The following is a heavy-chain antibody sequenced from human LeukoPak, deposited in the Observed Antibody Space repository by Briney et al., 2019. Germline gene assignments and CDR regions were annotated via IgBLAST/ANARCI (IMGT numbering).Heavy chain of an antibody. Sequence: ASVKVSCKASGYTFTNYDVNWVRQATGQGLEWMGRMNPNSGYTGHAQKFQGRVTMTRDTSISTAYMELSSLRSEDTAVYYCARGPAASHRNWFDPWGQGTLVTVSS. V-gene: IGHV1-8*01. CDR2: MNPNSGYT. CDR3: ARGPAASHRNWFDP. CDR1: GYTFTNYD. D-gene: IGHD2-15*01. J-gene: IGHJ5*02.